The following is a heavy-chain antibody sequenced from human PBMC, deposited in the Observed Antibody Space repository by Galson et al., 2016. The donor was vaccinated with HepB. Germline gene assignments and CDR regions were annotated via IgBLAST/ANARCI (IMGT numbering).Heavy chain of an antibody. CDR2: LSASGGAT. D-gene: IGHD1-1*01. J-gene: IGHJ4*02. CDR1: GFTFSNYD. V-gene: IGHV3-23*01. Sequence: SLRLSCAASGFTFSNYDMSWVRQAPGRGLEWVSTLSASGGATYYSDSVKGRFTISRDNSKNTLYLQMNSLRDEDTAVYYCAKGRTGTTGPVEYWGQGTLVTVSS. CDR3: AKGRTGTTGPVEY.